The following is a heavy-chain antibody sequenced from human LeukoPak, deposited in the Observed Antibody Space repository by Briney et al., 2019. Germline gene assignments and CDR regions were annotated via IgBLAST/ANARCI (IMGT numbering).Heavy chain of an antibody. D-gene: IGHD4-23*01. CDR3: AKHYGGNPFRPSGNAFDI. J-gene: IGHJ3*02. CDR2: IKSKTDGGTT. Sequence: GGSLRLSCAASGFTFSNAWMSWVRQAPGKGLEWVGRIKSKTDGGTTDYAAAVKGRFTISRDYSKNTLYLQMNSLRAEDTAVYYCAKHYGGNPFRPSGNAFDIWGQGTMVTVSS. V-gene: IGHV3-15*01. CDR1: GFTFSNAW.